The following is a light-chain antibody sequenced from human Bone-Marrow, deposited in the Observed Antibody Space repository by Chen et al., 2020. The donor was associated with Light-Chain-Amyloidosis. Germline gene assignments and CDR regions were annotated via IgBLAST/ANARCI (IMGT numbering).Light chain of an antibody. CDR1: NIGSTS. CDR2: DDS. V-gene: IGLV3-21*02. J-gene: IGLJ3*02. Sequence: YVLTQPSSVSGAPGQTATIACVGNNIGSTSVHWYQQTPGQAPLLVVYDDSDRPSGIPERLSGSNSGNTATLTISRVEAGDEADYYCQVWDRSSDRPVFGGGTKLTVL. CDR3: QVWDRSSDRPV.